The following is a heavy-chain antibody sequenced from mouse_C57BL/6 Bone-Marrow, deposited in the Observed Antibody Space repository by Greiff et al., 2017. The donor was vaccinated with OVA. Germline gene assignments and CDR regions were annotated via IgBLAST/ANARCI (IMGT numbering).Heavy chain of an antibody. CDR1: GYTFTSYW. V-gene: IGHV1-69*01. Sequence: QVQLQQPGAELVMPGASVKLSCKASGYTFTSYWMHWVKQRPGQGLEWIGEIDPSDSHTNYNQKFKGKSTLTVDKSSSTAYMQLSSLTSEDSAVYYCARPLYYYGSRGFAYWGQGTLVTVSA. CDR2: IDPSDSHT. CDR3: ARPLYYYGSRGFAY. D-gene: IGHD1-1*01. J-gene: IGHJ3*01.